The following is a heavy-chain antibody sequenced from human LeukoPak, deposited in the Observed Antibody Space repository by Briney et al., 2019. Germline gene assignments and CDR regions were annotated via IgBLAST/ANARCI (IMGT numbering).Heavy chain of an antibody. Sequence: PSETLSLTCTVSGGSISSTNYYWGWIRQPPGKGLEWIGSIYCSGSTYYNPSLKSRVTISVDTSKNQFSLKLSSVTAADTAVYYCARHDAIQAFDIWGQGTMVTVSS. CDR3: ARHDAIQAFDI. J-gene: IGHJ3*02. CDR2: IYCSGST. CDR1: GGSISSTNYY. D-gene: IGHD2-8*01. V-gene: IGHV4-39*01.